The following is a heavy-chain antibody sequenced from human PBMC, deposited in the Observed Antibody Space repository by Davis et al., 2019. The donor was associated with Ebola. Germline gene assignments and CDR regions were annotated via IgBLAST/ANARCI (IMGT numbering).Heavy chain of an antibody. CDR1: GFVFRNYV. CDR3: ARRSSPDY. D-gene: IGHD2-2*01. Sequence: GGSLRLSCAASGFVFRNYVMSWVRQAPGKGLEWVSTLGTSADTYYADSVKGRFTISRDNSKNTLYLQMNSLRAEDTAVYYCARRSSPDYWGQGTLVTVSS. CDR2: LGTSADT. V-gene: IGHV3-23*01. J-gene: IGHJ4*02.